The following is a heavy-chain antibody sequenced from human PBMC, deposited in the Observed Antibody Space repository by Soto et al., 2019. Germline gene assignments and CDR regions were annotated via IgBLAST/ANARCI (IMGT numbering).Heavy chain of an antibody. CDR1: GFTFSDYY. V-gene: IGHV3-11*06. Sequence: GGSLRLSCAASGFTFSDYYMSWIRQAPGKGLEWVSYISSSSSYTNYADSVKGRFTTSRDNAKNSLYLQMNSLRAEDTAVYYCARSDGDYEYYFDYWGQGTLVTVSS. D-gene: IGHD4-17*01. J-gene: IGHJ4*02. CDR3: ARSDGDYEYYFDY. CDR2: ISSSSSYT.